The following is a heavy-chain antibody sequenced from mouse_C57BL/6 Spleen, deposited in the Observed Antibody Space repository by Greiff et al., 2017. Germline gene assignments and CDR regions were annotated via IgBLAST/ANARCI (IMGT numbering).Heavy chain of an antibody. V-gene: IGHV5-16*01. CDR2: INYDGSST. J-gene: IGHJ1*03. CDR3: ASYNWYFDV. Sequence: EVKVVESEGGLVQPGSSMKLSCTASGFTFSDYYMAWVRQVPEKGLEWVANINYDGSSTYYLDSLKSRFIISRDNAKNILYLQMSSLKSEDTATYYCASYNWYFDVWGTGTTVTVSS. CDR1: GFTFSDYY.